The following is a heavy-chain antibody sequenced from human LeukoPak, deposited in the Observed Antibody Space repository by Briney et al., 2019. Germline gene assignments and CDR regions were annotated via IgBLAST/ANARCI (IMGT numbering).Heavy chain of an antibody. J-gene: IGHJ2*01. CDR2: IIPILGIA. D-gene: IGHD6-6*01. V-gene: IGHV1-69*04. Sequence: GSSVKVSCKASGGTFSSYAISWVRQAPGQGLEWMGRIIPILGIANYDQKFQGRVTITADKYTSTAYMELSSLRSEDTAVYYCAREGRESSSSWYFDLWGRGTLVTVSS. CDR1: GGTFSSYA. CDR3: AREGRESSSSWYFDL.